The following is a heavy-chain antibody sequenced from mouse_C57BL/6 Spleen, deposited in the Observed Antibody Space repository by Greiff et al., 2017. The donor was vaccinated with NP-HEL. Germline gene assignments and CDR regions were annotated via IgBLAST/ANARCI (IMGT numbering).Heavy chain of an antibody. V-gene: IGHV1-52*01. J-gene: IGHJ1*03. CDR1: GYTFTSYW. Sequence: QVQLQQPGAELVRPGSSVKLSCKASGYTFTSYWMHWVKQRPIQGLEWIGNIDPSDSETHYNQKFKDKATLTVDKSSSTAYMQLSSLTSEDSAVYYCTRGGYGYWYFDVWGTGTTVTVSS. D-gene: IGHD2-2*01. CDR3: TRGGYGYWYFDV. CDR2: IDPSDSET.